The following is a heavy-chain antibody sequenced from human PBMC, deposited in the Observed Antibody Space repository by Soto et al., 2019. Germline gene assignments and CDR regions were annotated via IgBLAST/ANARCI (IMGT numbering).Heavy chain of an antibody. J-gene: IGHJ4*02. Sequence: GGSLRLSCAASGFTFDDYAMHWVRQAPGKGLEWVSSISWNTGTIGHADSVKGRFTISRDNIKNSLYLQMNSLGVEDTALYYCVKGGGYYSPFDYWGLGTLVTVSS. V-gene: IGHV3-9*01. D-gene: IGHD6-25*01. CDR3: VKGGGYYSPFDY. CDR1: GFTFDDYA. CDR2: ISWNTGTI.